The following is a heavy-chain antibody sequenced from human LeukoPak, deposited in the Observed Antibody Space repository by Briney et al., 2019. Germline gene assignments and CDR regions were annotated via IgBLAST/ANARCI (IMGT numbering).Heavy chain of an antibody. V-gene: IGHV4-59*11. D-gene: IGHD4-23*01. CDR3: AREGRWGMKYYFDS. CDR2: VYHTGST. Sequence: PSETLSLTCNVSGGSLTTHYWSWVRQSPDKGLEWIGQVYHTGSTHYNPSLRSRFTISVDTSKNKVLLILTSVTAADTAVYYCAREGRWGMKYYFDSWGPGTRVIVSS. CDR1: GGSLTTHY. J-gene: IGHJ4*02.